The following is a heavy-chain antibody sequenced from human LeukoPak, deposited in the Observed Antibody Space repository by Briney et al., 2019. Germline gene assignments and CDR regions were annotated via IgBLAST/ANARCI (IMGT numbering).Heavy chain of an antibody. CDR1: GFTFSSYS. D-gene: IGHD2-2*01. CDR2: VNNDGTII. V-gene: IGHV3-74*01. Sequence: GGSLRLSCAASGFTFSSYSMNWVRQAPGKGLVWVSRVNNDGTIITYADSVKGRFTISRDNAKNTLYLQMNSLRAEDTAVYYCARSPVVAADPNWFDPWGQGTLVTVSS. CDR3: ARSPVVAADPNWFDP. J-gene: IGHJ5*02.